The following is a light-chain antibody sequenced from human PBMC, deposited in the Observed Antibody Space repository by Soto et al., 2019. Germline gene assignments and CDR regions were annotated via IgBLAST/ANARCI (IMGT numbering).Light chain of an antibody. CDR1: SSDVGHYNY. CDR2: EVT. Sequence: QSALTQPASLSGSPGQSITISCTGTSSDVGHYNYVSWYQQHPGKAPKLIIFEVTNRPSGVSNRFSGSKSGITASLTISGLEAEDEADYYCSSYTSSATLWVFGAGTKLTVL. CDR3: SSYTSSATLWV. J-gene: IGLJ3*02. V-gene: IGLV2-14*01.